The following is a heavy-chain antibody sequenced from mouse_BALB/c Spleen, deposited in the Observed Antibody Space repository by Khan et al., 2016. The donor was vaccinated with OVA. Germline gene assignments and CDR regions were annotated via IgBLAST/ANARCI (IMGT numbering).Heavy chain of an antibody. CDR2: INPSNGDT. CDR1: GYTFTSYY. V-gene: IGHV1-53*01. J-gene: IGHJ3*01. D-gene: IGHD2-2*01. CDR3: TRSGYGSFAY. Sequence: VKLMESGAELVKPGASVRLSCKASGYTFTSYYLYWVKQRPGQGLEWIGDINPSNGDTNFNEKFKSKATLTVDKSSSTAYRHLNSLTSADSAVYYVTRSGYGSFAYWGQGTLVTVSA.